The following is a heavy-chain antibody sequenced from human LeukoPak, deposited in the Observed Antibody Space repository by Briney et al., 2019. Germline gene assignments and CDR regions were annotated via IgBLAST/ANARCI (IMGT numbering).Heavy chain of an antibody. J-gene: IGHJ4*02. CDR3: ARDGGWARYYYGSGSYYPSFDY. D-gene: IGHD3-10*01. CDR2: ISSSSSYI. V-gene: IGHV3-21*01. CDR1: GFTFSSYS. Sequence: GGSLRLXCAASGFTFSSYSMNWVRQAPGKALEWVSSISSSSSYIYYADSVKGRFTISRDNAKNSLYLQMNSLRAEDTAVYYCARDGGWARYYYGSGSYYPSFDYWGQGTLVTVSS.